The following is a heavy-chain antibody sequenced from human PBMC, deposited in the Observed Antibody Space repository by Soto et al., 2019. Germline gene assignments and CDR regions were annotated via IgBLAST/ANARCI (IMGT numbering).Heavy chain of an antibody. J-gene: IGHJ4*02. CDR1: GFTFSSYG. V-gene: IGHV3-33*01. Sequence: QVQLVESGGGVVQPGRSLRLSCAASGFTFSSYGMHWVRQAPGKGLEWVAVIWYDGSNKYYADSVKGRFTISRDNSKNTLYLQMNGLRAEDTAVYYCARDKRYFDYWGQGTLVTVSS. CDR2: IWYDGSNK. CDR3: ARDKRYFDY.